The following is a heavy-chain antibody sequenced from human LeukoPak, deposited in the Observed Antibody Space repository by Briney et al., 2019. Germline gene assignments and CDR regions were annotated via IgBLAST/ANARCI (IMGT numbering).Heavy chain of an antibody. Sequence: SETLSLTCTVSGGSISNYCWSWIRQPPGKGLEWIGYIFYTGSTAYNSSLESRVTISVDSSKNQVSLRLNSVTAADTAVYYCARVMKVRGITFFGMDVWGQGTTVTVSS. J-gene: IGHJ6*02. CDR3: ARVMKVRGITFFGMDV. CDR1: GGSISNYC. V-gene: IGHV4-59*01. CDR2: IFYTGST. D-gene: IGHD3-10*01.